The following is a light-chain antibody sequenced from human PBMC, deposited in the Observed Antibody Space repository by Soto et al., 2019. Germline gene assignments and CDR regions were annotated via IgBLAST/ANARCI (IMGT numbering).Light chain of an antibody. J-gene: IGKJ2*01. CDR2: AAS. CDR3: QQSYSTPQYT. Sequence: DIQMTQSPSSLSASVGDRVTITCRASQSISSYLNWYQQKPGKAPKLLIYAASSLQSGVPSRFIGSVSGTDFTLTISSLQPEDFATYYCQQSYSTPQYTFGQGTKLEIK. CDR1: QSISSY. V-gene: IGKV1-39*01.